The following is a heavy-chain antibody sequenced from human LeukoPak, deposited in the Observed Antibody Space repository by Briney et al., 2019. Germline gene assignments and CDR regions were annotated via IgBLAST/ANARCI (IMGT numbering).Heavy chain of an antibody. Sequence: GGALTLSCAAPGFTFSGYWISWPRPAPGEGLEWVANIKQDGGEKYYVDSVKGRFTISRDNAKNSLYLQMNSLRAEGTAVYYCARDRGFGQADVWGKGTTVTVSS. V-gene: IGHV3-7*01. CDR2: IKQDGGEK. CDR1: GFTFSGYW. J-gene: IGHJ6*04. D-gene: IGHD3-10*01. CDR3: ARDRGFGQADV.